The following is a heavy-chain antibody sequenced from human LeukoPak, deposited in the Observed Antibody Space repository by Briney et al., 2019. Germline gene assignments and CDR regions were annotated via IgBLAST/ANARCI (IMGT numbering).Heavy chain of an antibody. V-gene: IGHV3-7*01. CDR3: ARARSYYDSSGYYYGY. D-gene: IGHD3-22*01. J-gene: IGHJ4*02. Sequence: GGSLRLSCAASGFTFSSYAMTWVRQAPGKGLEWVANIKQDGSEKYYVDSVKGRFTISRDNAKNSLYLQMNSLRAEDTAVYYCARARSYYDSSGYYYGYWGQGTLVTVSS. CDR2: IKQDGSEK. CDR1: GFTFSSYA.